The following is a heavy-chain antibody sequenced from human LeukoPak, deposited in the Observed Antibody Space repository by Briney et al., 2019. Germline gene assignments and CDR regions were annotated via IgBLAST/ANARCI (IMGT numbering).Heavy chain of an antibody. Sequence: GGSLRLSCAASGFTFSGSDTHWVRQASGKGLEWVGRITTKSTKYATAYVASVKGRFTISRDDSENTAYLQMNGLKIEDTAVYYCTTYRSGHYWGQGTLVTVSS. V-gene: IGHV3-73*01. CDR2: ITTKSTKYAT. CDR1: GFTFSGSD. D-gene: IGHD6-19*01. J-gene: IGHJ4*02. CDR3: TTYRSGHY.